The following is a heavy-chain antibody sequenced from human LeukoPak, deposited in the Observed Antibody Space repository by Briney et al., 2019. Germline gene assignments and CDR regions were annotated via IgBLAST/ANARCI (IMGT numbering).Heavy chain of an antibody. CDR2: ISASGP. Sequence: GGSLRLSCAASGFTFSRLAMTWVRQAPGKGLEWVSTISASGPYYADAVRGRFTISRDNSKDTLYLQMNSLRVEDTAVYFCAKSRGISAGPSYYYYSLDVWGRGTTVTVSS. V-gene: IGHV3-23*01. J-gene: IGHJ6*02. CDR3: AKSRGISAGPSYYYYSLDV. CDR1: GFTFSRLA. D-gene: IGHD3-16*01.